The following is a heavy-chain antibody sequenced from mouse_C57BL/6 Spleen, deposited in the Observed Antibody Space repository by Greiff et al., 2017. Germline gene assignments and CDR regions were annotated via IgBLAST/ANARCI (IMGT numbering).Heavy chain of an antibody. V-gene: IGHV1-69*01. D-gene: IGHD1-1*01. J-gene: IGHJ1*03. Sequence: QVQLQQPGAELVMPGASVKLSCKASGYTFTSYWMHWVKQRPGQGLEWIGEIDPSDSYTNYNQKFKGKSTLTVDKSSSTAYMQLSSLTSEDSAVYYWARYPLYYYGSSSYWYFDVWGTGTTVTVAS. CDR2: IDPSDSYT. CDR3: ARYPLYYYGSSSYWYFDV. CDR1: GYTFTSYW.